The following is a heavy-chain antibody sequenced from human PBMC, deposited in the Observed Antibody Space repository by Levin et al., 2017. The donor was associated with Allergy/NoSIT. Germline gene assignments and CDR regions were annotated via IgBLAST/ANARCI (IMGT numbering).Heavy chain of an antibody. CDR2: MNPNSGNT. CDR1: GYTFTSYD. Sequence: GESLKISCKASGYTFTSYDINWVRQATGQGLEWMGWMNPNSGNTGYAQKFQGRVTMTRNTSISTAYMELSSLRSEDTAVYYCARGKGRKTVLRYFDWYPDYWGQGTLVTVSS. V-gene: IGHV1-8*01. D-gene: IGHD3-9*01. J-gene: IGHJ4*02. CDR3: ARGKGRKTVLRYFDWYPDY.